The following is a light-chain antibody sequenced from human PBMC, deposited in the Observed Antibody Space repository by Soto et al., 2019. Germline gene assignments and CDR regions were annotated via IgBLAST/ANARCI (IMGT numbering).Light chain of an antibody. Sequence: EIVLTQSPGTLSLSPWERATLSCRASQSVSNNYLAWYQQKPGQAPRLLLYGASNRATGIPDRVSGSGSGTDFTLAISRLEPEDFAVYYCQQYGSSGTFGQGTKVDIK. J-gene: IGKJ1*01. CDR3: QQYGSSGT. CDR2: GAS. V-gene: IGKV3-20*01. CDR1: QSVSNNY.